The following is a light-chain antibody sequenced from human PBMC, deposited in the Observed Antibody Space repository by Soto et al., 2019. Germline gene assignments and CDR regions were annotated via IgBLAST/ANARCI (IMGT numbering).Light chain of an antibody. J-gene: IGKJ5*01. CDR3: HQYDRLPFT. CDR2: STS. CDR1: QIVSNPY. Sequence: VVLTQSPATLSMSPGEAVTLSCRASQIVSNPYLAWYQQRPGQVPRLVVSSTSKRATGIPERFSGGGSGTDFTLTITSLEPEDFAVYYCHQYDRLPFTFGPGTRL. V-gene: IGKV3-20*01.